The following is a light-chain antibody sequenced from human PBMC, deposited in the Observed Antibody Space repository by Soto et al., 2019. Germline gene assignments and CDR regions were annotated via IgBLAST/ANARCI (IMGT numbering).Light chain of an antibody. J-gene: IGLJ1*01. V-gene: IGLV1-44*01. CDR1: SSNIATKS. CDR2: SNS. CDR3: AAWDDSLNARYV. Sequence: QSVLTQPPSASGTPGQRVTISCSGSSSNIATKSVNWYQQLPGTAPKLLIYSNSQRSSGVPDRFSGSKSGTSASLAIRGLQSEDEADYYCAAWDDSLNARYVFGTGTKVNVL.